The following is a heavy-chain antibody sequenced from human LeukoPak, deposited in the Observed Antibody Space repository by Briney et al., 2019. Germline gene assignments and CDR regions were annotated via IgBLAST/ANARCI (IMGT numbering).Heavy chain of an antibody. CDR2: ISYDGSSK. Sequence: GGSLRLSCAASGFTFSTYAMHWVRQAPGEGLEWVAVISYDGSSKYYADSVKGRFTISRDSSKNTLYLQMNSLRAEDTAVYYCARVARRFLEWYYFDYWGQGTLVTVSS. J-gene: IGHJ4*02. CDR3: ARVARRFLEWYYFDY. V-gene: IGHV3-30-3*01. D-gene: IGHD3-3*01. CDR1: GFTFSTYA.